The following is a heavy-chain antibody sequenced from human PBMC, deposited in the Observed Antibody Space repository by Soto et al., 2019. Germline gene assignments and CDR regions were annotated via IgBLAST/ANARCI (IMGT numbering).Heavy chain of an antibody. CDR2: INPISGST. J-gene: IGHJ4*02. CDR3: ARCVLLSFGELLLSLDY. CDR1: GYTFTSYY. D-gene: IGHD3-10*01. V-gene: IGHV1-46*03. Sequence: QVQLVQSGAEVKKPGASVKVSCKAFGYTFTSYYMHWVRQAPGQGLEWMGIINPISGSTNYAQKFQGRXTXTXXTSTSTVYMELTSLRSAATAVYYCARCVLLSFGELLLSLDYWGQGTLVTVSS.